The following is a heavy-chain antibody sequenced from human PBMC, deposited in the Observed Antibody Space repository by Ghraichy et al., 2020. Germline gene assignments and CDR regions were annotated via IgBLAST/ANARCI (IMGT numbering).Heavy chain of an antibody. CDR2: IDSDGTNT. V-gene: IGHV3-74*01. CDR1: KFIFSHYW. CDR3: VRDNGGVDY. J-gene: IGHJ4*02. D-gene: IGHD3-10*01. Sequence: GGSLRLSCVASKFIFSHYWMHWVRQAPGKGLVWVSQIDSDGTNTRYADSVRGRFTISRDNAKNTLYLQMNSLRADDTAVYYCVRDNGGVDYWGQGTLVTVSS.